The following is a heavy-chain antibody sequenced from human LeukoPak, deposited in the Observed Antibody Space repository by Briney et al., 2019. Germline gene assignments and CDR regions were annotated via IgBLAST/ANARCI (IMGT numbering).Heavy chain of an antibody. CDR2: INPSGGST. D-gene: IGHD2-2*01. CDR1: GYTFTTYY. Sequence: ASVTVSCKASGYTFTTYYMHWVRQAPGQGLINPSGGSTSYAQKFQGRVTMTRDTSTSTIYMELSSLRSEDTAAYYCARDGRYCGSTSCRLNWFDPWGQGTLVTVSS. V-gene: IGHV1-46*01. CDR3: ARDGRYCGSTSCRLNWFDP. J-gene: IGHJ5*02.